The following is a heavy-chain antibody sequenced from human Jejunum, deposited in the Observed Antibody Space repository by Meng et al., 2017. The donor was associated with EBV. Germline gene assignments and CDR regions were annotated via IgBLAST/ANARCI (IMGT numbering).Heavy chain of an antibody. CDR2: IKRTTDGGTT. D-gene: IGHD3-16*01. J-gene: IGHJ4*02. CDR1: GFTFTNSR. Sequence: VQLVGSGGGLVKPGESLRLSCAASGFTFTNSRMTWGRQAPGKGLEWVGRIKRTTDGGTTDYAAPVKGRFTISRDDSKNTLYLQMNSLKTEDTAVYYCTDVGGDMIWGQGILVTVSS. V-gene: IGHV3-15*01. CDR3: TDVGGDMI.